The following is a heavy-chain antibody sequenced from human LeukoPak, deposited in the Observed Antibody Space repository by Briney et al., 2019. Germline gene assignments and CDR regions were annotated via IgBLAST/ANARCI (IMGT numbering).Heavy chain of an antibody. CDR2: MNPNSGNT. V-gene: IGHV1-8*01. CDR1: GYTFTSYD. J-gene: IGHJ6*03. Sequence: GASVKVSCKASGYTFTSYDINWVRQSTRQGLEWMGWMNPNSGNTGYAQKFQGRVTMTRNTSISTAYMELSSLRSEDTAVYYCARAPIVVVPAYHYYYYMDVCGKGTTVTVSS. CDR3: ARAPIVVVPAYHYYYYMDV. D-gene: IGHD2-2*01.